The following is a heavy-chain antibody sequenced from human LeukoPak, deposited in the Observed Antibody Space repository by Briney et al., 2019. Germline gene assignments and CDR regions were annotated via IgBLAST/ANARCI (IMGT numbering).Heavy chain of an antibody. CDR3: ARDLGWPYYYDSSGYPDY. D-gene: IGHD3-22*01. V-gene: IGHV3-48*02. Sequence: PGGSPRLSCAASGFTFSSYSMNWVRQAPGKGLEWVSYISSSSSTIYYADSVKGRFTISRDNAKNSLYLQMNSLRDEDTAVYYCARDLGWPYYYDSSGYPDYCGQGTLVTVSS. CDR2: ISSSSSTI. CDR1: GFTFSSYS. J-gene: IGHJ4*02.